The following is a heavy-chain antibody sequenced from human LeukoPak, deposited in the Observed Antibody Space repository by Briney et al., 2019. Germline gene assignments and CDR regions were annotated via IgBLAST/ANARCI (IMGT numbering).Heavy chain of an antibody. V-gene: IGHV4-59*08. D-gene: IGHD3-16*02. CDR1: GGSISSYY. CDR3: ARRRGLRLGELSP. J-gene: IGHJ5*02. CDR2: IYHSGSN. Sequence: SETLSLTCTVSGGSISSYYWSWIRQPPGKGLEWIGYIYHSGSNNYNPSLKSRVTISVDTSKNQFSLKLSSVTAADTAVYYCARRRGLRLGELSPWGQGTLVTVSS.